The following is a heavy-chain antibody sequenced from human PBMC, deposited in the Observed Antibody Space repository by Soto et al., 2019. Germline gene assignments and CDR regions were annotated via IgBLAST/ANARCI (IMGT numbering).Heavy chain of an antibody. V-gene: IGHV3-23*01. J-gene: IGHJ5*02. CDR1: GFTFSNYA. Sequence: GGSLRLSCAASGFTFSNYAMTWVRQAPGKGLEWVSAISIAADNTYYPDSVKGRFTISRDNSKNTRSLQMKSRRPEDTAVYYCASSLPGTSIVGPLAPWGEGTLVTVAS. D-gene: IGHD1-26*01. CDR2: ISIAADNT. CDR3: ASSLPGTSIVGPLAP.